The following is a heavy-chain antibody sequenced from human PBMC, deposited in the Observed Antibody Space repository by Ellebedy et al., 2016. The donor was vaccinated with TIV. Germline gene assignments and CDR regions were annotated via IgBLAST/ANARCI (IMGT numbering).Heavy chain of an antibody. D-gene: IGHD3-10*01. V-gene: IGHV4-34*01. Sequence: MPSETLSLTCAVYGGSFSGYYWSWIRQPPGKGLEWLWEINHSGSTNYNPSLKSRVTVSVDTSKNQFSLKLSSVTAADTAVYYCARGPRGYGYWGQGTLVTVSS. CDR3: ARGPRGYGY. J-gene: IGHJ4*02. CDR2: INHSGST. CDR1: GGSFSGYY.